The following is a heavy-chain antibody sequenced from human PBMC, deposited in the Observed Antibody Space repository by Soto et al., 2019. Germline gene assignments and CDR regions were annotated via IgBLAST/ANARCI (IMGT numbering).Heavy chain of an antibody. D-gene: IGHD3-22*01. CDR3: AKYYYDSSVYYFGYFQH. CDR1: GFTFSSYA. V-gene: IGHV3-23*01. CDR2: ISGSGGST. J-gene: IGHJ1*01. Sequence: EVQLLESGGGLVQPGGSLRLSCAASGFTFSSYAMSWVRQAPGKGLEWVSAISGSGGSTYYADSVKGRFTISRDNSKNTLYLQMNSLRAEDTAVYYCAKYYYDSSVYYFGYFQHWGQGTLVTVSS.